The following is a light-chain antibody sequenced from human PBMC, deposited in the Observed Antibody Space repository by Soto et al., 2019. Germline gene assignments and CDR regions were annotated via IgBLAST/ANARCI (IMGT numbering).Light chain of an antibody. CDR1: QSVRSNY. CDR2: GAS. CDR3: QRYGNSPFWS. Sequence: EIVLTQSPGTLSLSPGERATLSCRASQSVRSNYLAWYQQKPGQAPRLLIYGASSRATGIPDRFSGSGSGTDFTLTISRLEPEDFAVYYYQRYGNSPFWSFGQGTKVEIK. V-gene: IGKV3-20*01. J-gene: IGKJ1*01.